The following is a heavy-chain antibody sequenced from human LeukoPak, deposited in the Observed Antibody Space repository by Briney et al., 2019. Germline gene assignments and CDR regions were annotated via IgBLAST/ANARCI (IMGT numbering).Heavy chain of an antibody. V-gene: IGHV3-23*01. CDR2: ISGSGGST. Sequence: GGSLRLSCAASGFTFSSYAMSWVRQAPGKGLEWVSAISGSGGSTYYADSVKGRFTISRDNSKNTLYLQMNSLRAEDTAVYYCAKAEVDIVATSYYFDYWGQGTLVTVSS. CDR3: AKAEVDIVATSYYFDY. CDR1: GFTFSSYA. D-gene: IGHD5-12*01. J-gene: IGHJ4*02.